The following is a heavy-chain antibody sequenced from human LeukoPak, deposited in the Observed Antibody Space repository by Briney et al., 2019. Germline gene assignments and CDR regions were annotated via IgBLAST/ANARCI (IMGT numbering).Heavy chain of an antibody. CDR3: VRGYYDSSGYYSFDY. V-gene: IGHV4-31*03. Sequence: SQTLSLTCTVSGGSISSGGYYWSWIRQHPGKGLEWIGYIYYSGSTYFNPSLKSRVTISVDTSKNQFSLKLSSVTAADTAVYYCVRGYYDSSGYYSFDYWGQGTLVTVSS. J-gene: IGHJ4*02. CDR2: IYYSGST. D-gene: IGHD3-22*01. CDR1: GGSISSGGYY.